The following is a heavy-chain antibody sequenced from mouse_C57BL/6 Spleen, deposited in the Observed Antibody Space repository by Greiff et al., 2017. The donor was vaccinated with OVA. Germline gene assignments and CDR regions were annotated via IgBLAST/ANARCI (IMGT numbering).Heavy chain of an antibody. Sequence: LVESGAELARPGASVKMSCKASGYTFTSYTMHWVQQRPGQGLEWIGYINPSSGYTKYNQKFKDKATLTADKSSSTAYMQLSSLTSEDAAVYYCARSENWYFDYWGQGTTLTVSS. V-gene: IGHV1-4*01. J-gene: IGHJ2*01. D-gene: IGHD4-1*01. CDR3: ARSENWYFDY. CDR2: INPSSGYT. CDR1: GYTFTSYT.